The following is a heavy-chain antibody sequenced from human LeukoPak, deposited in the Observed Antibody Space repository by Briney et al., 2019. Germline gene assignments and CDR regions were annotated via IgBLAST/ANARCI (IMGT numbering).Heavy chain of an antibody. J-gene: IGHJ4*02. CDR2: INPNSGGT. Sequence: ASVKVSCKASGYTFTGYYMHWERQAPGQGLEWMGWINPNSGGTNYAQKFQGRVTMTRDTSISTAYMELSRLRSDDTAVYYCARECWGATTRLYYFDYWGQGTLVTVSS. CDR3: ARECWGATTRLYYFDY. V-gene: IGHV1-2*02. CDR1: GYTFTGYY. D-gene: IGHD1-26*01.